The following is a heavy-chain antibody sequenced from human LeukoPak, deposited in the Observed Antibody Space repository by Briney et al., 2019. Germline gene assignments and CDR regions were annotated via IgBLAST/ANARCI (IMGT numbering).Heavy chain of an antibody. CDR2: IYYSGST. Sequence: SETLSLTCTVSGGSISNNSYYWGWIRQPPGKGLDWIGSIYYSGSTYYNPSLKSRVAMSVDTSKNQFSLHLTSVTAADTAVYYCARFAYCSSSSCPAEAFDIWGQGTMVTVSS. D-gene: IGHD2-2*01. J-gene: IGHJ3*02. CDR1: GGSISNNSYY. V-gene: IGHV4-39*07. CDR3: ARFAYCSSSSCPAEAFDI.